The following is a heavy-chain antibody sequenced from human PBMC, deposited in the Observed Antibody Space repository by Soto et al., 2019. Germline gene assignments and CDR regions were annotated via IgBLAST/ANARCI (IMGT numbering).Heavy chain of an antibody. CDR3: AKCAGELLQRPRLTYDYYGMDV. Sequence: PGGSLRLCCAASGFTCSSYGLSWVRQAAGKGLEWVSAISGRGGSTYYADSVKGRFTISRDNAKNTLYLQMNSLRAEDTAVYYCAKCAGELLQRPRLTYDYYGMDVRGQGTTVTVSS. CDR2: ISGRGGST. J-gene: IGHJ6*02. CDR1: GFTCSSYG. V-gene: IGHV3-23*01. D-gene: IGHD3-10*01.